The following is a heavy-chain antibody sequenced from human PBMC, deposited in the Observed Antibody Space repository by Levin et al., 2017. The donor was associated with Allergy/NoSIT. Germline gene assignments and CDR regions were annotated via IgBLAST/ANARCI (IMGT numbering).Heavy chain of an antibody. CDR3: ARPRKGSPRVPPDS. D-gene: IGHD2-2*01. Sequence: GGSLRLSCEASGFTFSICAMAWVRQAPGKGLEWVSTISASGGSTYYANSVKGRFTISRDNSKNTLYLQMNSLRAEDTAVYYCARPRKGSPRVPPDSWGQGTLVTVSS. J-gene: IGHJ5*01. V-gene: IGHV3-23*01. CDR2: ISASGGST. CDR1: GFTFSICA.